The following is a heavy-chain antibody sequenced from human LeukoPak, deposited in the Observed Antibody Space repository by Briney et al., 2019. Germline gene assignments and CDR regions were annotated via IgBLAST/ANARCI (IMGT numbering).Heavy chain of an antibody. CDR1: GYTFTGYY. V-gene: IGHV1-2*02. Sequence: GASVKVSCKASGYTFTGYYMHWVRQAPGQGLEWMGWINPNSGGTNYAQKFQGRVTMTRDTSTSTVYMELSSLRSEDTAVYYCARENNCGFDPWGQGTLVTVSS. CDR2: INPNSGGT. J-gene: IGHJ5*02. CDR3: ARENNCGFDP. D-gene: IGHD1-20*01.